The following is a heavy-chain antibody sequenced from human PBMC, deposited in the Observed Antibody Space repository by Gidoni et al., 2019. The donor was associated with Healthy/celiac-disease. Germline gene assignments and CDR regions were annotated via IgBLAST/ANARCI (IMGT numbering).Heavy chain of an antibody. CDR2: IYYSGST. CDR1: GGSISSSSYY. V-gene: IGHV4-39*01. D-gene: IGHD3-22*01. J-gene: IGHJ4*02. CDR3: ASRPYYYDSSGYSFDY. Sequence: QLQLQESGPGLVKPSETLSLTCTVSGGSISSSSYYWGWIRQPPGKGLEWIGSIYYSGSTYYNPSLKSRVTISVDTSKNQFSLKLSSVTAADTAVYYCASRPYYYDSSGYSFDYWGQGTLVTVSS.